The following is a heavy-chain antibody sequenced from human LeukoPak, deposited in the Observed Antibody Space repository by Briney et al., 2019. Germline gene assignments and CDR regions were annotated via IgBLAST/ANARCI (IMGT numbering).Heavy chain of an antibody. CDR1: GFTFDDYT. Sequence: GGSLRLSCAASGFTFDDYTMHWVRQAPGKGLEWVANIKQDGSEKYYVDSVKGRFTISRDNAKNSLYLQMNSLRVEDTAVYYCAREYVDIVPMGSFDYWGQGTLVTVSS. D-gene: IGHD5-12*01. V-gene: IGHV3-7*01. CDR2: IKQDGSEK. J-gene: IGHJ4*02. CDR3: AREYVDIVPMGSFDY.